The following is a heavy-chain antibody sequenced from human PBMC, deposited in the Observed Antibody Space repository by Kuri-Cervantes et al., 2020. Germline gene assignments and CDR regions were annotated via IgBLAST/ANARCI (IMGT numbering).Heavy chain of an antibody. CDR1: GYTLTELS. V-gene: IGHV1-24*01. CDR3: ARGWPGSGSNLDY. J-gene: IGHJ4*02. D-gene: IGHD3-10*01. Sequence: ASVKVSCKVSGYTLTELSMHWVRQAPGKGLEWMGGFDPEDGETIYAQKFQGRVTITADKSTSTAYMELSSLRSEDTAVYYCARGWPGSGSNLDYWGQGTLVTVSS. CDR2: FDPEDGET.